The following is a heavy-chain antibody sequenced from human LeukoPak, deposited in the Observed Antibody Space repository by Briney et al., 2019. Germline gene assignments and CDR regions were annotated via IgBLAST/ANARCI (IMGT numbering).Heavy chain of an antibody. Sequence: GGSLRLSCAASGFTFSGSAMHWVRQASGKGLDWVGRIGSEANSYATTYAASVKGRFTISRDASKITAYLQMNSLKTEDSAIYYCTRRSGSWNDAFDIWGQGTMVTVSS. D-gene: IGHD6-13*01. CDR3: TRRSGSWNDAFDI. V-gene: IGHV3-73*01. CDR2: IGSEANSYAT. J-gene: IGHJ3*02. CDR1: GFTFSGSA.